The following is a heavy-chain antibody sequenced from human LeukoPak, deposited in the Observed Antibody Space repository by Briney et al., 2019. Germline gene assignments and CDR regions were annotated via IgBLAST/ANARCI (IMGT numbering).Heavy chain of an antibody. J-gene: IGHJ4*02. V-gene: IGHV3-20*04. Sequence: GGSLRLSCAASGFTFDDYGMSWVRQAPGKGLEWFSGINWNGGSTGYADSVKGRFTISRDNAKNSLYLQMNSLRAEDTALYYCARVRVGATNAIFDYWGQGTLVTVSS. CDR1: GFTFDDYG. CDR2: INWNGGST. CDR3: ARVRVGATNAIFDY. D-gene: IGHD1-26*01.